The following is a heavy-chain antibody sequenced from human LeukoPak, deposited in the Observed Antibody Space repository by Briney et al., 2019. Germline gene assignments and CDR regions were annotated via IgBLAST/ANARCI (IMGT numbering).Heavy chain of an antibody. D-gene: IGHD3-9*01. J-gene: IGHJ4*02. Sequence: GGSLRLSCAASGFTFGNAWMSWVRQAPGKGLEWVGRIKSKTDGGTTDYAAPVKGRFTISRDDSKNTLYLQMNSLKTEDTAVYYCTTLYDILTGYYPRWGQGTLVTVSS. CDR1: GFTFGNAW. CDR3: TTLYDILTGYYPR. CDR2: IKSKTDGGTT. V-gene: IGHV3-15*01.